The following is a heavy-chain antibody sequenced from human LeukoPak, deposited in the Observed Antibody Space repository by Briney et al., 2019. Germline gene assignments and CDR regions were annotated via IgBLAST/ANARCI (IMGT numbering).Heavy chain of an antibody. CDR1: GGSVSSYG. Sequence: SETLSLTCTVSGGSVSSYGRSWVRQPPGKGLEWIGYIYYTGSTNYNPSLKSRVTISADTSKNQFSLRLSSVTAADTALCHGAIFLLCMRELRFDYWGQGTLVTVSS. V-gene: IGHV4-59*02. CDR3: AIFLLCMRELRFDY. CDR2: IYYTGST. D-gene: IGHD2-21*01. J-gene: IGHJ4*02.